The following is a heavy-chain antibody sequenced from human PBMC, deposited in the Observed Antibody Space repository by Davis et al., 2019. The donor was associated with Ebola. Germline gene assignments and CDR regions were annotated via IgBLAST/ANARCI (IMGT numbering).Heavy chain of an antibody. D-gene: IGHD6-13*01. Sequence: GESLKISCAASGFTFNSYAMTYAMSWVRQAPGKGLEWVSSISSSGSDTYYADSVKGRFTISRDNSQNTVFLQMNGLRAEDTAVYYCAKVGRPGIAAAGSPYWGQGTLVTVSS. CDR2: ISSSGSDT. CDR1: GFTFNSYAMTYA. CDR3: AKVGRPGIAAAGSPY. J-gene: IGHJ4*02. V-gene: IGHV3-23*01.